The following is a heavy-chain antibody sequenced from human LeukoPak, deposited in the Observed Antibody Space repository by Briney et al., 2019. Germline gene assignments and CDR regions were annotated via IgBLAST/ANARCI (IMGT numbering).Heavy chain of an antibody. V-gene: IGHV3-11*04. CDR3: ARDSTVRGVILRGHFDY. J-gene: IGHJ4*02. D-gene: IGHD3-10*01. CDR2: ISSSGSTI. CDR1: GFTFSDYY. Sequence: GGSLRLSCAASGFTFSDYYMSWIRQAPGKGLEWVSYISSSGSTIYYADSVKGRFTISRDNAKHSLYLQMNSLRAEDTAVYYCARDSTVRGVILRGHFDYWGQGTLVTVSS.